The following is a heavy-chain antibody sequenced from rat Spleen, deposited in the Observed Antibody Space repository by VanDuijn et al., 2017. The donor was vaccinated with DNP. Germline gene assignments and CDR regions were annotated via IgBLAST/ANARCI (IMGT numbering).Heavy chain of an antibody. D-gene: IGHD4-3*01. CDR3: AKNSGYYFDY. CDR1: GFTFSNYD. Sequence: EVQLVESGGGLVQPGRSVKLSCAASGFTFSNYDMAWVRQAPTKGLEWVAAISPSGGSTYYRDSVKGRFTVSRDNTKSSLYLQMDSLRSEDTATYYCAKNSGYYFDYWGQGVTVTVSS. V-gene: IGHV5-25*01. CDR2: ISPSGGST. J-gene: IGHJ2*01.